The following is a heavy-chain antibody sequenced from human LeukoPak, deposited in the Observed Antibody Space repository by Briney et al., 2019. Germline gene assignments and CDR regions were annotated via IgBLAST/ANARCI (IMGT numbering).Heavy chain of an antibody. D-gene: IGHD1-14*01. CDR3: AKGGGRTGGAFDI. CDR1: GFTFSSHG. J-gene: IGHJ3*02. Sequence: SGGSLRLSCAASGFTFSSHGTSWVRQAPGMGLEWVSFLSSYGGSIYYADSVKGRFTISRDNSKNTLYLQMNSLRAEDTAIYYCAKGGGRTGGAFDIWGQGTMVTVSS. V-gene: IGHV3-23*01. CDR2: LSSYGGSI.